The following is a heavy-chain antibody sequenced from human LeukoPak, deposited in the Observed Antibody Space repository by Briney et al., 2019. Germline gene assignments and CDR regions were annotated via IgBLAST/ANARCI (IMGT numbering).Heavy chain of an antibody. J-gene: IGHJ4*02. CDR2: ISYDGSNK. D-gene: IGHD1-1*01. CDR1: GFTFSSYG. Sequence: GGSLRLSCAASGFTFSSYGMHWVRQAPGKGLEWVAVISYDGSNKYYADSVKGRFTISRDNSKNTLYLQMNSLRAEDTAVYYCVSTATFDYWGQGSLVTVSS. CDR3: VSTATFDY. V-gene: IGHV3-30*03.